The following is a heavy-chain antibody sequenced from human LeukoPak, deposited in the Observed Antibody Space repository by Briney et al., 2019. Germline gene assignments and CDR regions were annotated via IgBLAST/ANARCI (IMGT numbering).Heavy chain of an antibody. D-gene: IGHD4-17*01. CDR2: ISSSSSYI. V-gene: IGHV3-21*01. CDR1: GFTFSSCS. Sequence: GGSLRLSCAASGFTFSSCSMNWVRQAPGKGLEWVSSISSSSSYIYYADSVKGRFTISRDNAKNSLYLQMNSLRAEDTAVYYCATMNQPETDGDLDYWGQGTLVTVSS. CDR3: ATMNQPETDGDLDY. J-gene: IGHJ4*02.